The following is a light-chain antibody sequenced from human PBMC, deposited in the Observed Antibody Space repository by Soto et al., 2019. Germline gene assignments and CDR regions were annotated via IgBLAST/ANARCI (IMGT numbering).Light chain of an antibody. CDR3: VLYMGSGISI. CDR1: SGSVSTTHY. CDR2: STD. Sequence: QTVVTQAPSLSVSPGGTVTITCSLSSGSVSTTHYPCWYQQTPGQPPRTLIYSTDTRSSGVPGRFSGSFLGNKAAHTITGAQPDDESDYHCVLYMGSGISIFGGGTKLTVL. V-gene: IGLV8-61*01. J-gene: IGLJ2*01.